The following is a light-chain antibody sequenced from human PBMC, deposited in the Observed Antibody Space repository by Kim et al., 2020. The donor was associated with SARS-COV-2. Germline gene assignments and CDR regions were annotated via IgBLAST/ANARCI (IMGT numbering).Light chain of an antibody. Sequence: EIVLTHSPATLSASPGERVTLSCMASQSVSSNLAWYQQKPGQAPRLLIYGASSRATDIPARFSGSGSGTDFSLTISSLQSEDCAIYYCQQYNDWPITFGQGTRLEIK. CDR1: QSVSSN. CDR2: GAS. V-gene: IGKV3-15*01. CDR3: QQYNDWPIT. J-gene: IGKJ5*01.